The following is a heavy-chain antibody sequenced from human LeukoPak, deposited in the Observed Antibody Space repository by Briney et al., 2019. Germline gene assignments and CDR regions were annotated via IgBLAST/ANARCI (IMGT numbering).Heavy chain of an antibody. D-gene: IGHD3-10*01. V-gene: IGHV3-23*01. Sequence: GGSESLLCAASVFPYRTYIVSWVRQAPGKGLESVSAITGRGGYTYYADSVKGRFTTSRDNSKNTMFLQSKRLRAEDAAVSYCASFGSNRECDYWGQGTLVTVSS. J-gene: IGHJ4*02. CDR2: ITGRGGYT. CDR1: VFPYRTYI. CDR3: ASFGSNRECDY.